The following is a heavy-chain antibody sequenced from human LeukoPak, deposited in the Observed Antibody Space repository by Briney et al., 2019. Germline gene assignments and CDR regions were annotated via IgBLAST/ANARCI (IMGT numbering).Heavy chain of an antibody. J-gene: IGHJ4*02. D-gene: IGHD3-10*01. CDR1: GGSFSGYY. V-gene: IGHV4-34*01. CDR3: ARLGIVSARITYYYGSGRYPQKYFDY. CDR2: INHSGST. Sequence: SETLSLTCAVYGGSFSGYYWSWIRQPPGKGLEWIGEINHSGSTNYNPSLKSRVTISVDTSKNQFSLKLSSVTAADTAVYYCARLGIVSARITYYYGSGRYPQKYFDYWGQGTLVTVSS.